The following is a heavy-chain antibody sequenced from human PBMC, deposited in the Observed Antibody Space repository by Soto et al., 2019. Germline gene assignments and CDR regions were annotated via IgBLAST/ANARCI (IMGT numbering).Heavy chain of an antibody. J-gene: IGHJ4*02. CDR1: GFTFSGYW. CDR3: ARWESSDWYLGI. Sequence: XVSLRLSCAGSGFTFSGYWMTWVRQPPGKGLEWVASVNQDGTQKFYVDSVKGRFTISRDNAKNSLFLQMISLRAEDTAVYYCARWESSDWYLGIWGQGTLVTVPQ. D-gene: IGHD6-19*01. CDR2: VNQDGTQK. V-gene: IGHV3-7*03.